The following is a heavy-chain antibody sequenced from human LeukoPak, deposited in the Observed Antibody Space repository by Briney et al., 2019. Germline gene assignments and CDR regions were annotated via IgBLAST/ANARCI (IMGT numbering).Heavy chain of an antibody. J-gene: IGHJ6*04. V-gene: IGHV4-34*01. D-gene: IGHD6-13*01. Sequence: SETLSLTCAVYGGSFSGYYWSWIRQPPGKGLEWIGEINHSGSTYYNPSLKSRVTISVDTSKNQFSLKLSSVTTADTAVYYCARTAAGLAIGDYYYGMDVWGKGTTVTVSS. CDR2: INHSGST. CDR1: GGSFSGYY. CDR3: ARTAAGLAIGDYYYGMDV.